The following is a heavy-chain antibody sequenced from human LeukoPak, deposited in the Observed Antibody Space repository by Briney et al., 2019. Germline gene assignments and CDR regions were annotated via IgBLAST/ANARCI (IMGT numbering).Heavy chain of an antibody. Sequence: GGSLRLSCAASGFTFSSYSMNWVRQAPGKGLEWVSYISSSSTIYYADSVRGRFTISRDNSKNTLYLQMNSLRVDDTAVYYCARGGTVTAFSLFDYWGQGTLVTVTS. CDR2: ISSSSTI. CDR1: GFTFSSYS. D-gene: IGHD4-17*01. CDR3: ARGGTVTAFSLFDY. J-gene: IGHJ4*02. V-gene: IGHV3-48*01.